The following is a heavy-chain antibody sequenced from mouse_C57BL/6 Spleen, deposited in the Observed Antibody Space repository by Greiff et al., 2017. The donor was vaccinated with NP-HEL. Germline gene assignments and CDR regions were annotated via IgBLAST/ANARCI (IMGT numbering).Heavy chain of an antibody. V-gene: IGHV1-7*01. CDR3: ARSPDYDGLYFDY. CDR2: INPSSGYT. Sequence: QVHVKQSGAELAKPGASVKLSCKASGYTFTSYWMHWVKQRPGQGLEWIGYINPSSGYTKYNQKFKDKATLTADKSSSTAYMQLSSLTYEDSAVYYCARSPDYDGLYFDYWGQGTTLTVSS. D-gene: IGHD2-4*01. J-gene: IGHJ2*01. CDR1: GYTFTSYW.